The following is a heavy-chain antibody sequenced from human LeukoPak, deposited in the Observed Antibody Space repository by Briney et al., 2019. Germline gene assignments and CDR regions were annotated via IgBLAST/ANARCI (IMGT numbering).Heavy chain of an antibody. J-gene: IGHJ6*03. CDR2: IGGSDGRT. V-gene: IGHV3-23*01. Sequence: GGSLRLSCEASGFIFSTYWMSWVRQAPGKGLEWVSLIGGSDGRTRYADSVKGRFTISRDNSKNTLYLEMNSLRAEDTAVYYCAKDSSSYDWGYMDVWGKGTTVTISS. CDR1: GFIFSTYW. CDR3: AKDSSSYDWGYMDV. D-gene: IGHD3-22*01.